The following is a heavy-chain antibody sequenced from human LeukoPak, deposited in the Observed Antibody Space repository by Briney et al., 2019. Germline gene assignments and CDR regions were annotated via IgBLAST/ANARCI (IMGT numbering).Heavy chain of an antibody. CDR1: GYTFTGYY. J-gene: IGHJ4*02. CDR3: ARDSGSYYFDY. Sequence: ASVKVSCKASGYTFTGYYMHWVRQAPGQGLEWMGWISPNSGGTNYAQKFQGRVTMTRDTSISTAYMELSRLSSDDTAVYYCARDSGSYYFDYWGQGTLVTVSS. CDR2: ISPNSGGT. V-gene: IGHV1-2*02. D-gene: IGHD1-26*01.